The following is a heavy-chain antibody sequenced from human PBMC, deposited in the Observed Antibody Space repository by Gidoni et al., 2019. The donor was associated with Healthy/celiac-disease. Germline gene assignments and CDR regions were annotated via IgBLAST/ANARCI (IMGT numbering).Heavy chain of an antibody. CDR3: ARDRAVVQQWLPFDY. Sequence: QVQLVESGGGLVKPGGSLRLSCAASGFTFSDYYRSWIRQAPGKGLEWVSCISSSSSYTNDADSVKGRFTIYRDNAKNYLHLQSTSLRAEDTAVYYCARDRAVVQQWLPFDYWGQGTLVTVSS. V-gene: IGHV3-11*06. D-gene: IGHD6-19*01. J-gene: IGHJ4*02. CDR2: ISSSSSYT. CDR1: GFTFSDYY.